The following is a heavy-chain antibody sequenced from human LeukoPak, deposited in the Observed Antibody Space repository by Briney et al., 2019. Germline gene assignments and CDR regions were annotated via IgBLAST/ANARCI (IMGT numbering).Heavy chain of an antibody. CDR3: ARESSAELLRNWYFDL. V-gene: IGHV1-2*02. Sequence: ASVKVSCEASGYTFTGYYMHWVRHAPGQGLEWMGWINPNSGGTNYAQKFQGRVTVTRDTSISTAYMELSRLRSDDTAVYYCARESSAELLRNWYFDLWGRGTLVTVSS. CDR2: INPNSGGT. CDR1: GYTFTGYY. J-gene: IGHJ2*01. D-gene: IGHD2-15*01.